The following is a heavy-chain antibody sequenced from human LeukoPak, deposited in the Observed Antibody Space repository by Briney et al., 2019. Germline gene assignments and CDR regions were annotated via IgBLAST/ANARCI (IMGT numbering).Heavy chain of an antibody. CDR1: GGSMSSYY. D-gene: IGHD1-26*01. Sequence: PSETLSLTCTVSGGSMSSYYWSWIRQPPGKGLEWIGYIYYSGTTNYNPSLKSRVTISVDTSKNQFSLKLSSVTAADTAVYYCARVIYRGAFDIWGQGTMVTVSS. J-gene: IGHJ3*02. V-gene: IGHV4-59*01. CDR3: ARVIYRGAFDI. CDR2: IYYSGTT.